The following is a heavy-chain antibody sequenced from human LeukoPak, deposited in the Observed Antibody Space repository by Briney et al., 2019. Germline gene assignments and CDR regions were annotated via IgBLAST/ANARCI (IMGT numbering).Heavy chain of an antibody. CDR2: IYYSGNI. Sequence: GSLRLSCAASGFTFSTYGMHWIRQPPGKGLEWIGNIYYSGNIHYNPSLKSRVTISVDTSKNQFYLKLSSVTAADTSVYYCARRLIAVASGWFDPWGQGTLVTVSS. CDR3: ARRLIAVASGWFDP. CDR1: GFTFSTYG. D-gene: IGHD6-19*01. J-gene: IGHJ5*02. V-gene: IGHV4-59*12.